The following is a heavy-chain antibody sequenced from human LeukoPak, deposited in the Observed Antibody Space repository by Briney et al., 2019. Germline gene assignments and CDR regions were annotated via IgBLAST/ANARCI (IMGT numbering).Heavy chain of an antibody. D-gene: IGHD5-12*01. CDR1: GGTFSSYA. CDR2: IIPILGIA. Sequence: GASVKVSCKASGGTFSSYAISWVRQAPGQGLEWMGRIIPILGIANYAQKFQGRVTITADKSTSTAYMELSSLRSEDTAVYYCARDDYEVATIGYWGQGTLVTVSS. CDR3: ARDDYEVATIGY. V-gene: IGHV1-69*04. J-gene: IGHJ4*02.